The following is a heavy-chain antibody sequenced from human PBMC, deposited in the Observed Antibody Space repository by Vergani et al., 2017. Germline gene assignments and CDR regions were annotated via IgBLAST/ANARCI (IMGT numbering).Heavy chain of an antibody. V-gene: IGHV3-23*01. D-gene: IGHD2-2*01. CDR2: ISGSGGST. Sequence: EVQLLESGGGLVQPGGSLRLSCAASGFTFSSYAMSWVRQAPGKGLEWVSAISGSGGSTYYADSVKGQFTISRDNSKNTLYLQMNSLRAEDTAVYYCAKDRSRYCSSTSCLTLFDYWGQGTLVTVSS. CDR3: AKDRSRYCSSTSCLTLFDY. J-gene: IGHJ4*02. CDR1: GFTFSSYA.